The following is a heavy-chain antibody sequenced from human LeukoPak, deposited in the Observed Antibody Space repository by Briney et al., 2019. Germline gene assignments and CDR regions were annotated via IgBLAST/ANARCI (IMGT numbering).Heavy chain of an antibody. V-gene: IGHV4-59*01. Sequence: PSETLSLTCTVSGGSISSYYWSWIRQPPGKGLEWIGYIYYSGSTNYNPSLKSRVTISVDTSKNQFSLKLSSVTAADTAVYYCARDLHSSSSGYYYYYYMDVWGKGTTVTVSS. CDR2: IYYSGST. J-gene: IGHJ6*03. D-gene: IGHD6-6*01. CDR1: GGSISSYY. CDR3: ARDLHSSSSGYYYYYYMDV.